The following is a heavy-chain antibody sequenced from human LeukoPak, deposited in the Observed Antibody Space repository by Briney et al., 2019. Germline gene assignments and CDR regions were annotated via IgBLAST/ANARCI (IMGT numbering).Heavy chain of an antibody. V-gene: IGHV1-8*03. Sequence: ASVKVSCKASGYTFTSYDINWVRQATGQGLEWMGWMNPNSGNTGYAQKFKGRVTFTRNTSISTAYMELSSLRSEDTAVYYCARKFFRGVGAIGYWGQGTLVTVSS. CDR3: ARKFFRGVGAIGY. CDR2: MNPNSGNT. D-gene: IGHD1-26*01. CDR1: GYTFTSYD. J-gene: IGHJ4*02.